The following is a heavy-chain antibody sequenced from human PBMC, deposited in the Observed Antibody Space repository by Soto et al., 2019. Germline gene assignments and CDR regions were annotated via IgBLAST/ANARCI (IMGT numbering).Heavy chain of an antibody. CDR3: ARGPGALKSGWFGP. V-gene: IGHV3-21*01. CDR2: ISSATSYI. J-gene: IGHJ5*02. Sequence: EVQLVESGGGLVKPGGSLRLSCAASGFTFSTSSMSWVRQAPGRGLEWVSAISSATSYIYYADSVKGRFTISRDNAKNSLELQMSSRRAEDTAVYYCARGPGALKSGWFGPWGQGTLVTVSS. CDR1: GFTFSTSS.